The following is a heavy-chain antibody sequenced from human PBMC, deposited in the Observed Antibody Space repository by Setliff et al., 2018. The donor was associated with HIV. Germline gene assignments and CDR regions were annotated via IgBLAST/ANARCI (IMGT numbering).Heavy chain of an antibody. CDR2: IYTRGST. V-gene: IGHV4-4*09. D-gene: IGHD3-10*01. CDR1: GGSISSYY. CDR3: GRENPGDY. J-gene: IGHJ4*02. Sequence: SETLSLTCTVSGGSISSYYWSWIRQPPGKGLEWIGYIYTRGSTNYNPSLKSRVTISVDTSKNQFSLKLSSVTAADTAVYYCGRENPGDYWGQGTLVTVSS.